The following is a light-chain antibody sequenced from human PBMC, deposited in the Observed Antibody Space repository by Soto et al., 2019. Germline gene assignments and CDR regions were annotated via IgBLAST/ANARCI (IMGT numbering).Light chain of an antibody. V-gene: IGKV3-20*01. CDR3: QQSGSSPLT. CDR2: GAS. Sequence: DIVMTQSPATLSVSPGERATLSCRASQSVSSNLAWYQQKPGQAPRLLIYGASNRATGIPDRFSGSGSATDLTITISRLEPEDFEVYFCQQSGSSPLTFGGGTKVDIK. CDR1: QSVSSN. J-gene: IGKJ4*01.